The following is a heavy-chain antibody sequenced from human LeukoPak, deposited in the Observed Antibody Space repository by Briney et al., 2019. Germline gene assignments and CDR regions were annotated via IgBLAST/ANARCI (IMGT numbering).Heavy chain of an antibody. CDR3: ARDVYLSPGTQWLLSY. CDR2: IIPIFGTA. J-gene: IGHJ4*02. CDR1: GGTFSSYA. D-gene: IGHD3-22*01. Sequence: GASVKVSCKASGGTFSSYAISWVRQAPGQGLEWMGGIIPIFGTANYAQKFQGRVTITADEPTSTAYMELSSLRSEDTAVYYCARDVYLSPGTQWLLSYWGQGTLVTVSS. V-gene: IGHV1-69*13.